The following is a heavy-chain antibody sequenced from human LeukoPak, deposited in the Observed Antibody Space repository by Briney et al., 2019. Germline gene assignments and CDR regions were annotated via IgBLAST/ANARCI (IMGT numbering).Heavy chain of an antibody. CDR1: GGSISSYY. J-gene: IGHJ5*02. V-gene: IGHV4-4*09. D-gene: IGHD6-6*01. CDR2: IYTSGST. Sequence: SETLSLTCTVSGGSISSYYWSWIRRPPGKGLEWIGYIYTSGSTNYNPSLKSRVTISVDTSKNQFSLKLSSVTAADTAVYYCARSSSSTSGSWFDLWGQGTLVTVSS. CDR3: ARSSSSTSGSWFDL.